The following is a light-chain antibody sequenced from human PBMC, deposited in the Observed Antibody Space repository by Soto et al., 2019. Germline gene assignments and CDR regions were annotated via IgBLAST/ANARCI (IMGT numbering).Light chain of an antibody. Sequence: QSVLTQPASVSGSPGQSITISCTGTSSDVGAYKYVPWYQQRPGKAPKLIIYGVSDRASGVSNRFSGSKSGNTAFLTISGLQPEDEADYYCSSFTGTTTLDVFGTGTKVTVL. V-gene: IGLV2-14*03. CDR1: SSDVGAYKY. CDR2: GVS. CDR3: SSFTGTTTLDV. J-gene: IGLJ1*01.